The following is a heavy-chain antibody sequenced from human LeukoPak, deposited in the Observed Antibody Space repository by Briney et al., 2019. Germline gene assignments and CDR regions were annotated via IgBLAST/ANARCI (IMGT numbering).Heavy chain of an antibody. Sequence: PGGSLRLSCAASGFTFSSYAMSGVREAPGKGLEWGSANSGSGGSTYYADPVKGRFTISRDNSKNTLYLQMNSLRAEVTAVYYCAKVSVVVAATQGYSGDYWGQGTLVTVSS. CDR2: NSGSGGST. CDR1: GFTFSSYA. J-gene: IGHJ4*02. CDR3: AKVSVVVAATQGYSGDY. V-gene: IGHV3-23*01. D-gene: IGHD2-15*01.